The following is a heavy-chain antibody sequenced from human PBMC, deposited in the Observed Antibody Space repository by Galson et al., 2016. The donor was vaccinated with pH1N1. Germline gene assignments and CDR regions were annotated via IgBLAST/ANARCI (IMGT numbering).Heavy chain of an antibody. V-gene: IGHV4-34*01. CDR2: IDHSGST. CDR3: ARDLVGSDRYYHYGMDV. J-gene: IGHJ6*02. D-gene: IGHD2-15*01. CDR1: GGSFSGYY. Sequence: LTCAVYGGSFSGYYWSWIRQPPGKGLEWIGDIDHSGSTDYNPSLKSRVTISLNTARSHFSLNLTSVTAADTAIYYCARDLVGSDRYYHYGMDVWDQGTTVTVSS.